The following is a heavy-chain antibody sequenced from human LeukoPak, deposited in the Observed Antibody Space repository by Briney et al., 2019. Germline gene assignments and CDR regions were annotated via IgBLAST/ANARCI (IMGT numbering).Heavy chain of an antibody. Sequence: ASVRVSCKASGYTFTSYYMHWVRQAPGQGLEWMGWINPNSGGTNYAQKFQGRVTMTEDTSTDTAYMELSSLRSEDTAVYFCATVSFWGQGTLVTVSS. CDR2: INPNSGGT. J-gene: IGHJ4*01. D-gene: IGHD1-1*01. CDR1: GYTFTSYY. CDR3: ATVSF. V-gene: IGHV1-2*02.